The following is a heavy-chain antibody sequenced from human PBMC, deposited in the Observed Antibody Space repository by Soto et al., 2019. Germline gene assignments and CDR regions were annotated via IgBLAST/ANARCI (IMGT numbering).Heavy chain of an antibody. Sequence: PSETLSLTCTVSGGSISSYYWSWIRQPPGKGLEWIGYIYYSGSANYNPSLKSRVTISVDTSKNQFSLKLSSVTAADTAVYYCARGRLYSSGHTLDYWGQGTLVTVSS. CDR3: ARGRLYSSGHTLDY. CDR1: GGSISSYY. D-gene: IGHD3-22*01. V-gene: IGHV4-59*01. J-gene: IGHJ4*02. CDR2: IYYSGSA.